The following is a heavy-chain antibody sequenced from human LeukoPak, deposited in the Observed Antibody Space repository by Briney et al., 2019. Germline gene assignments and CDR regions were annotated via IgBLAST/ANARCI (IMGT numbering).Heavy chain of an antibody. D-gene: IGHD4-17*01. CDR1: GFTLSDYY. CDR2: ISSGSRTT. J-gene: IGHJ4*02. V-gene: IGHV3-11*04. CDR3: ARAVTTVTLFDL. Sequence: PGGSLRLSCAASGFTLSDYYMGWIRQAPGKGLEWISYISSGSRTTYYADSVKGRLTISRDNANNLLYLQMNSLTAEDTAVYYCARAVTTVTLFDLWGQGTLVTISS.